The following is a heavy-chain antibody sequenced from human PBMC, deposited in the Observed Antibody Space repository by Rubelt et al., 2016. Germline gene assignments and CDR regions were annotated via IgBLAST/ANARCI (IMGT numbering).Heavy chain of an antibody. Sequence: QVQLQQWGAGLLKPSETLSLTCAVYGGSFSGYYWSWIRQPPGKGLEWIGEINHSGSTNYNPSLKSRVTISVDTSKNPFSLKLSSVTAADTAVYYCARHSHNCSSTSCGLNWFDPWGQGTLVTVSS. J-gene: IGHJ5*02. CDR1: GGSFSGYY. D-gene: IGHD2-2*01. CDR2: INHSGST. CDR3: ARHSHNCSSTSCGLNWFDP. V-gene: IGHV4-34*01.